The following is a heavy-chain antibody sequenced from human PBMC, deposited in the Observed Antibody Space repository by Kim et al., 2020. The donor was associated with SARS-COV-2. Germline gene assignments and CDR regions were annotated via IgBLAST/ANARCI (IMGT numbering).Heavy chain of an antibody. Sequence: SETLSLTCAVYGGSFSGYYWSWIRQPPGKGLEWIGEINHSGSTNYNPSLKSRVTISVDTSKNQFSLKLSSVTAADTAVYYCARGIGYIYGYWFDYWGQGTIVTVAS. D-gene: IGHD6-25*01. J-gene: IGHJ4*02. CDR2: INHSGST. CDR3: ARGIGYIYGYWFDY. V-gene: IGHV4-34*01. CDR1: GGSFSGYY.